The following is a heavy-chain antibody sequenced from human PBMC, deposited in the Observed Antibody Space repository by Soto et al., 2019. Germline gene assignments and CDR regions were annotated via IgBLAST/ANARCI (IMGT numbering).Heavy chain of an antibody. CDR3: ARGNDHGGVPFDY. V-gene: IGHV4-30-2*01. CDR2: IYTSGST. J-gene: IGHJ4*02. Sequence: SETLSLTCAVSAGSFSTGDYSWNWIRQPPGKGLEWIGYIYTSGSTYYSSSLKSRVTISVDRSKNQFSLQLTSVTAADTAVYYCARGNDHGGVPFDYWGQGLLVTVSS. D-gene: IGHD4-17*01. CDR1: AGSFSTGDYS.